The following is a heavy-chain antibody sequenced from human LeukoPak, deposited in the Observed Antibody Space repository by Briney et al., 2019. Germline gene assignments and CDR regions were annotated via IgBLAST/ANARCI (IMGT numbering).Heavy chain of an antibody. D-gene: IGHD4-17*01. V-gene: IGHV3-23*01. CDR2: ASSGGANT. Sequence: GGSLTLSCAASGCTFNEYALVWVRQAPGKGLEWVAAASSGGANTLYADAVKGRFTISRDNSKNTLYLQMDSLRAEDTAVYFCGRDPNGDYVGAFEFWGHGTMVTVSS. CDR1: GCTFNEYA. J-gene: IGHJ3*01. CDR3: GRDPNGDYVGAFEF.